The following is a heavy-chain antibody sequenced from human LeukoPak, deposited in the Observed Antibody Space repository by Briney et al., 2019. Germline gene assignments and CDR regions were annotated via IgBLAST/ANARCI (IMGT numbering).Heavy chain of an antibody. CDR3: ATTLLLLWQKPYYYYGMDV. D-gene: IGHD2-2*01. CDR1: GGTFSSYA. Sequence: SVKVSCKASGGTFSSYAISWVRQAPGQGLEWMGRIIPILGIANYAQKFQGRVTITADKSTSTAYMELSSLRSEDTAVYYCATTLLLLWQKPYYYYGMDVWGQGTTVTVSS. V-gene: IGHV1-69*04. CDR2: IIPILGIA. J-gene: IGHJ6*02.